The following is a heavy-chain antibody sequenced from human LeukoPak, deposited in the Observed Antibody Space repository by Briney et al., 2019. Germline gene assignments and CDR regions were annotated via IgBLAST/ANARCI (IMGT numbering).Heavy chain of an antibody. J-gene: IGHJ6*04. CDR3: AELGITMIGGV. CDR1: GFTFSSYG. V-gene: IGHV3-23*01. CDR2: IGDSGRST. D-gene: IGHD3-10*02. Sequence: GGSLRLSCAASGFTFSSYGMSWVRQAPAKGLEWVSVIGDSGRSTYYADSVKGRFTISRDNSKNTLYLQMNSLRAEDTAVYYCAELGITMIGGVWGKGTTVTISS.